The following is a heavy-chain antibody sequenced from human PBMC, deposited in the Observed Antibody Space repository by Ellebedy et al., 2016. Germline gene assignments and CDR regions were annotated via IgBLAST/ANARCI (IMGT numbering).Heavy chain of an antibody. J-gene: IGHJ3*02. D-gene: IGHD1-26*01. CDR3: ARDRGESGSYKFPTPNDAFDI. CDR1: GFTFSSYA. Sequence: GESLKISCAASGFTFSSYAMHWVRQAPGKGLEWVAVISYDGSNKYYADSVKGRFTISRDNSKNTLYLQMNSLRAEDTAVYYCARDRGESGSYKFPTPNDAFDIWGQGTMVTVSS. CDR2: ISYDGSNK. V-gene: IGHV3-30-3*01.